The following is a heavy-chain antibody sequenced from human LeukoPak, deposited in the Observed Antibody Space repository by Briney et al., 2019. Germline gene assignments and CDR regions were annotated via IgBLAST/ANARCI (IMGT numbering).Heavy chain of an antibody. CDR2: VNSDGSST. Sequence: GSLRLSCAASGFTFSSYWMHWVRQAPGKGLVWVSRVNSDGSSTTYADSVKGRFTISRDNAKNTLYLQMNSLRAEDTAVYYCARGSTQYSSGWYGLDYWGQGTLVTVSS. CDR1: GFTFSSYW. D-gene: IGHD6-19*01. CDR3: ARGSTQYSSGWYGLDY. J-gene: IGHJ4*02. V-gene: IGHV3-74*01.